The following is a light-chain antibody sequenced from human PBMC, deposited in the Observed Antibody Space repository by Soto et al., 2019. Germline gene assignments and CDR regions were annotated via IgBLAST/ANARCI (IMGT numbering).Light chain of an antibody. CDR2: KAS. CDR3: QQYNTYPWT. V-gene: IGKV1-5*03. J-gene: IGKJ1*01. CDR1: QSISSW. Sequence: DIQMTQSPSTLSASVGDRVTITCRASQSISSWLAWYQQKPGKAPKVLIYKASSLESGVPSRFSGSGSVTEFTLTISSRQPDDFATYYCQQYNTYPWTFGQGTQVEIK.